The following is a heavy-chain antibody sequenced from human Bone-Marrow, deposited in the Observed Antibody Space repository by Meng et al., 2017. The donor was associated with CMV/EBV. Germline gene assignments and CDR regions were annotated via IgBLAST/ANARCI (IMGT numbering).Heavy chain of an antibody. CDR1: GGSISSSSYY. CDR3: ARLSADFWSGYYSYYFDD. CDR2: IYYSGST. J-gene: IGHJ4*02. Sequence: SETLSLTCTVSGGSISSSSYYWGWIRQPPGKGLEWIGYIYYSGSTYYNPSLKSRVTISVDTSKNQFSLKLSSVTAADTAVYYCARLSADFWSGYYSYYFDDWGPGNLVTVSS. D-gene: IGHD3-3*01. V-gene: IGHV4-39*01.